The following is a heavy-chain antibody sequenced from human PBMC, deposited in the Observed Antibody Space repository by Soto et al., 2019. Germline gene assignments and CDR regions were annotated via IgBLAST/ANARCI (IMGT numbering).Heavy chain of an antibody. CDR3: ARDVGSRGWFDP. D-gene: IGHD6-25*01. J-gene: IGHJ5*02. CDR1: GYTFTGYY. Sequence: GASVKVSCKASGYTFTGYYMHWVRQVPGQGLEWMGWISAYNGNTNYAQKLQGRVTMTTDTSTSTAYMELRSLRSDDTAVYYCARDVGSRGWFDPWGQGTLVTVSS. V-gene: IGHV1-18*04. CDR2: ISAYNGNT.